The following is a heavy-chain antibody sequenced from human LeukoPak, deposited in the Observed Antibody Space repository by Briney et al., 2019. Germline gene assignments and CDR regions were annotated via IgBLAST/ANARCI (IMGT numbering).Heavy chain of an antibody. CDR1: GYTFTGYY. J-gene: IGHJ4*02. V-gene: IGHV1-2*02. CDR3: ARIGLGATYYFDY. Sequence: ASVKVSCTASGYTFTGYYMHWVRQAPGQGLEWMGWINPNSGGTNYAQKFQGRVTMTRDTSISTAYMELSGLRSDDTAVYYCARIGLGATYYFDYWGQGTLVTVSS. D-gene: IGHD1-26*01. CDR2: INPNSGGT.